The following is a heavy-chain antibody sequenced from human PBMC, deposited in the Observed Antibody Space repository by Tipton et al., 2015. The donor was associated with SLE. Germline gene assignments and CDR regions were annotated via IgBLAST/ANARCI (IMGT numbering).Heavy chain of an antibody. CDR1: GFLFSSYE. J-gene: IGHJ4*02. V-gene: IGHV3-48*03. CDR2: ITGGGYTI. Sequence: GSLRLSCAASGFLFSSYELHWVRQAPGKGLEWVSYITGGGYTIYYADSVKGRFTISRDNAKNSLYLQMNSLRAEVSAVYYCARGPGYTYIFDYWGQGALVTVSS. D-gene: IGHD5-18*01. CDR3: ARGPGYTYIFDY.